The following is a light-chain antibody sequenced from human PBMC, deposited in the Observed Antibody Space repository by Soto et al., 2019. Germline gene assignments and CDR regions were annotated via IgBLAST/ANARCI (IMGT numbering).Light chain of an antibody. CDR2: DAF. CDR3: QQRSNWPT. Sequence: EIVMTQSPATLSVSPGEGATLSCRASQSVSSYLAWYQQKPGQAPRLLIYDAFNRATGIPARFSGSASGTDFTLTISSLEPEDFAVYYCQQRSNWPTFGQGTKVDIK. J-gene: IGKJ1*01. CDR1: QSVSSY. V-gene: IGKV3-11*01.